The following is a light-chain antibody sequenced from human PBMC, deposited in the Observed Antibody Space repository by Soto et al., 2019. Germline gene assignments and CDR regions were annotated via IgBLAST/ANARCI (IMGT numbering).Light chain of an antibody. CDR1: QGISSY. Sequence: QSPSSFSASTGDRVTITCRASQGISSYLAWYQQKPGKAPKLLIYAASTLQSGVPSRFSGSGSGTDFTLTISSLQPEDFATYYCQQSYSTPITFGQGTRLEIK. CDR2: AAS. J-gene: IGKJ5*01. V-gene: IGKV1-8*01. CDR3: QQSYSTPIT.